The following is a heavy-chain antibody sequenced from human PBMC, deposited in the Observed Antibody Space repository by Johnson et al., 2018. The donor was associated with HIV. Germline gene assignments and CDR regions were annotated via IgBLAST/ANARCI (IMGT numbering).Heavy chain of an antibody. D-gene: IGHD6-13*01. CDR1: GFTFSSYW. CDR3: ARSKGSIWYGSAFDI. CDR2: IKQDGSEK. J-gene: IGHJ3*02. V-gene: IGHV3-7*05. Sequence: EQLVESGGGLVQPGGSLRLSCAASGFTFSSYWMSWVRQAPGKGLEWVANIKQDGSEKYYVDSLKGRFTISRDNVKKSLFLQMNGLRADDTAVYYCARSKGSIWYGSAFDIWGQGTMVTVSS.